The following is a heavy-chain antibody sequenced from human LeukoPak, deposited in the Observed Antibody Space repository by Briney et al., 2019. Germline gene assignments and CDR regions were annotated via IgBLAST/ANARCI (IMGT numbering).Heavy chain of an antibody. CDR3: ARGSSSWYKGYFQH. D-gene: IGHD6-13*01. Sequence: GGSLRLSCAASGFTFSSYAMHWVRQAPGKGLEWVAVISYDGSNKYYADSVKGRFTISRDNSKNTLYLQMNSLRAEDTAVYYCARGSSSWYKGYFQHWGQGTLVTVSS. V-gene: IGHV3-30-3*01. CDR2: ISYDGSNK. CDR1: GFTFSSYA. J-gene: IGHJ1*01.